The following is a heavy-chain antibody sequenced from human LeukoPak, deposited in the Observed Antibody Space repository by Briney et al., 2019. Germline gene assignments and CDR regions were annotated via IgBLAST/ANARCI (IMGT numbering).Heavy chain of an antibody. Sequence: GGSLRLSCAASGFTFSSYAMHWVRQAPGKGLEWVAVISYDGSNKYYADSVKGRSTISRDNSKNTLYLQMNSLRAEDMAVYYCARDRDYAFDYWGQGTLVTVSS. J-gene: IGHJ4*02. V-gene: IGHV3-30-3*01. CDR1: GFTFSSYA. CDR3: ARDRDYAFDY. CDR2: ISYDGSNK. D-gene: IGHD4-17*01.